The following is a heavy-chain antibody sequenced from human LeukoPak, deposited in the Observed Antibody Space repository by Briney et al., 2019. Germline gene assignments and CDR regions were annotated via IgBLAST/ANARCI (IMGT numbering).Heavy chain of an antibody. V-gene: IGHV1-69*05. J-gene: IGHJ5*02. CDR1: GGTFSSYA. D-gene: IGHD6-6*01. CDR2: IIPIFGTA. Sequence: GSSVKVSCKASGGTFSSYAISWARQAPGQGLEWMGGIIPIFGTANYAQKFQGRVTITTDESTSTAYMELSSLRSEDTAVYYCARESTSIAARAGWFDPWGQGTLVTVSS. CDR3: ARESTSIAARAGWFDP.